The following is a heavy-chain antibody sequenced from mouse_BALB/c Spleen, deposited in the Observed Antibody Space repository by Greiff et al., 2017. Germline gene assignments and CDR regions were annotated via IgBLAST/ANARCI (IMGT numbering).Heavy chain of an antibody. CDR2: ISSGGSYT. V-gene: IGHV5-6*01. CDR3: ASSITTATMDD. D-gene: IGHD1-2*01. Sequence: EVNVVESGGDLVKPGGSLKLSCAASGFTFSSYGMTWVRQTPDKGLEWVVTISSGGSYTYYPDSVKGRYTISRDNATNTLYLQLSSLKSEDTAMYSCASSITTATMDDWGQGTSVTVSS. CDR1: GFTFSSYG. J-gene: IGHJ4*01.